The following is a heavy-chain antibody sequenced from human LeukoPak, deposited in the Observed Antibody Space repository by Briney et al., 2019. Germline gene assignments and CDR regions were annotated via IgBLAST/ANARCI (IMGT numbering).Heavy chain of an antibody. CDR3: ATRSPGIVGADFDY. J-gene: IGHJ4*02. D-gene: IGHD1-26*01. CDR1: GGSIISYY. CDR2: IYYSGST. V-gene: IGHV4-59*01. Sequence: SWTLPLTCTFSGGSIISYYWRGIRQPPCKGLAWIGHIYYSGSTNYNPSLKSRVTISVDTSKNQFSLKLSSVTAADTAVYYCATRSPGIVGADFDYWGQGTLVTVSS.